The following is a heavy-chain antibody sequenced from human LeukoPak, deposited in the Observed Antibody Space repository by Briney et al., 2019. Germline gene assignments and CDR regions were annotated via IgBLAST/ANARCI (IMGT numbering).Heavy chain of an antibody. Sequence: ASVKVSCKASGYTFTSYDINWVRQATGQGLEWMGWMNPNCGNTGYAQKFQGRVTMTRSTSISTAYMELSSLRSEDTAVYYCARIRRSGSYTRWFDPWGQGTLVTVSS. CDR1: GYTFTSYD. J-gene: IGHJ5*02. CDR3: ARIRRSGSYTRWFDP. CDR2: MNPNCGNT. D-gene: IGHD3-10*01. V-gene: IGHV1-8*01.